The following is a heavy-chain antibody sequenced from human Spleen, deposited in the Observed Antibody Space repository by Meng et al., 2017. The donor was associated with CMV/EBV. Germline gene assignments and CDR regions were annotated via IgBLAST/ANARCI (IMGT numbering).Heavy chain of an antibody. D-gene: IGHD6-13*01. CDR1: GFRFSRHA. CDR3: ARAVSVYSDFDY. V-gene: IGHV3-23*01. Sequence: GESLKISCAASGFRFSRHAMNWVRQAPGKGLEWVSTISGGGATTSYSDSVKGRFTISRDNSDNMLYLYMNSLRAEDTAVYYCARAVSVYSDFDYWGQGTLVTVSS. CDR2: ISGGGATT. J-gene: IGHJ4*02.